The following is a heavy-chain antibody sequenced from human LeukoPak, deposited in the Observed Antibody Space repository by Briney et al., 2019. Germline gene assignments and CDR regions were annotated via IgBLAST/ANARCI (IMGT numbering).Heavy chain of an antibody. V-gene: IGHV3-30*03. D-gene: IGHD1-26*01. J-gene: IGHJ4*02. Sequence: GGSLRLSCAASGFTFSSYGMHWVRQAPGKGLEWVVVISYDGSNKYYADSVKGRFTISRDNSKNTLYLQMNSLRAEDTAVYYCALESLNRGWELGYWGQGTLVTVSS. CDR1: GFTFSSYG. CDR2: ISYDGSNK. CDR3: ALESLNRGWELGY.